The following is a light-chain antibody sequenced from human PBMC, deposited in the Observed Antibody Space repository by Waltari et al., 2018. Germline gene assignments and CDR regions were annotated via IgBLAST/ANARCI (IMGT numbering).Light chain of an antibody. CDR1: SSNVGAGYD. Sequence: QSALTQPPSVSGAPAQRVTIPCTGSSSNVGAGYDVNWYQQLPATAPKLLIYGNLYRPSGVPYRFSASKSATSASLAIIGLQAEDEGSYYCQSFDTSLGVLFGGGTKLTVL. CDR3: QSFDTSLGVL. V-gene: IGLV1-40*01. CDR2: GNL. J-gene: IGLJ2*01.